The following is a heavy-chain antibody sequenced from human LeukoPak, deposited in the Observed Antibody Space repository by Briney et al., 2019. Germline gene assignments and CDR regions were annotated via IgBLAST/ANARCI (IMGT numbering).Heavy chain of an antibody. J-gene: IGHJ5*02. CDR1: GGSISSYY. CDR3: ARAPWNYNWFDP. Sequence: KPSETLSLTCTVSGGSISSYYWSWIRQPPGKGLEWSGYIYYSGSTNYNPSLKSRVTISVDTSKNQFSLKLSSVTAADTAVYYCARAPWNYNWFDPWGLGTLVTVSS. D-gene: IGHD1-7*01. CDR2: IYYSGST. V-gene: IGHV4-59*01.